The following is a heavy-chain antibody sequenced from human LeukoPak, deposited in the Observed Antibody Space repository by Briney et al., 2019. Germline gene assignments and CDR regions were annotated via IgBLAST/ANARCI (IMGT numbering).Heavy chain of an antibody. V-gene: IGHV3-7*03. CDR2: INHNGNVN. J-gene: IGHJ6*02. D-gene: IGHD3-16*01. CDR1: GFTFSSYW. CDR3: ARGGGLDV. Sequence: GGSLRLSCAASGFTFSSYWMNWAGKAPGKGLEWVASINHNGNVNYYVDSVKGRFTISRDNAKNSLYLQMSNLRAEDTAVYFCARGGGLDVWGQGATVTVSS.